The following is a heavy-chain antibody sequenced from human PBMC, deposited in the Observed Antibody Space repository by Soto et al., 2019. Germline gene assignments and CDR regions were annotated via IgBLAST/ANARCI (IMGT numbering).Heavy chain of an antibody. CDR2: IITIFGTA. CDR1: GGIFSCYA. V-gene: IGHV1-69*01. Sequence: QVQLVQSGADLKQPGASVKVSCKASGGIFSCYAISWVRQAAGQGLEWMGGIITIFGTANYAQKFQGRVTITADESTSTAYMELSSLRYEDTAVYYCARDFNFYGSGSYRCDPWGQGTLVTVSS. J-gene: IGHJ5*02. D-gene: IGHD3-10*01. CDR3: ARDFNFYGSGSYRCDP.